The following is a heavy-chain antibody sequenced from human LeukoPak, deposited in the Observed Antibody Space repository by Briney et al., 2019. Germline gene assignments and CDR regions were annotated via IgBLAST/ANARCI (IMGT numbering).Heavy chain of an antibody. CDR1: GGSFSGYY. D-gene: IGHD3-22*01. J-gene: IGHJ4*02. CDR3: ARGYYDSSGLYGN. Sequence: SETLSLTCAVYGGSFSGYYWSWIRQPPGKGLEWIGEINHSGSTNYNPSLKSRVTISVDTSKNQFSLKLSSVTAADTAVYYCARGYYDSSGLYGNWGQGTLVTVSS. CDR2: INHSGST. V-gene: IGHV4-34*01.